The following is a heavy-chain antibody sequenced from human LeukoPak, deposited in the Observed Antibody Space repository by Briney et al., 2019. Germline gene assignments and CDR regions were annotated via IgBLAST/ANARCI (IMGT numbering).Heavy chain of an antibody. CDR3: ARAVTGSWPLYYFDY. Sequence: SETLSLTCTVSGGSIRSYPWSWIRQPPGKGLEWIGDISYSGSTNYNPSLKSRVTISVDTSKNQFSLKPSSVTAADTAVYYCARAVTGSWPLYYFDYWGQGTLITVSS. V-gene: IGHV4-59*01. D-gene: IGHD6-13*01. J-gene: IGHJ4*02. CDR2: ISYSGST. CDR1: GGSIRSYP.